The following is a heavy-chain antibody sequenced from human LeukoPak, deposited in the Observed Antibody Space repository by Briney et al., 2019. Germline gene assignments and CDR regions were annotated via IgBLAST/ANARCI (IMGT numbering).Heavy chain of an antibody. J-gene: IGHJ4*02. CDR3: ARLGRYDVLTGPDY. Sequence: GESLKIFCQGSGYNFTNYWIGWVRQTPGKGLERMGIIYPGESDPRYSPSFQGQVTISADKSINTAYLRWGSLKAADTAMYYCARLGRYDVLTGPDYWGQGTLVTVSS. CDR2: IYPGESDP. V-gene: IGHV5-51*01. CDR1: GYNFTNYW. D-gene: IGHD3-9*01.